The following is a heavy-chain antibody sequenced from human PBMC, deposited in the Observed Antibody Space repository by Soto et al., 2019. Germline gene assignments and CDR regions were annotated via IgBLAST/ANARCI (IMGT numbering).Heavy chain of an antibody. CDR3: GRGGSDSPMAPGY. Sequence: GGSLRLSCAASGFTFSSYWMHWVRQAPGKGLVWVSRINPDGSATNYADSVKGRFTISRDNAKNTLYLQMNSLRAEDTAVFYCGRGGSDSPMAPGYWGQGTLVTVSS. CDR2: INPDGSAT. V-gene: IGHV3-74*01. J-gene: IGHJ4*02. CDR1: GFTFSSYW. D-gene: IGHD5-18*01.